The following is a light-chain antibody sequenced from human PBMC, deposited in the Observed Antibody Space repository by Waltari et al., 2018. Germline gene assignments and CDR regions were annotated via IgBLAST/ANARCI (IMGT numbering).Light chain of an antibody. Sequence: QSALTQPRSVSGSPGQSVTISCTGTSSDVGGYNYVSWYQQHPGKAPKFMIYDVNKRPSGVPDRVSGSKSGNTASLTISGLQAEDEADYYCCSYAGSYTFVVGGGTKLTVL. CDR2: DVN. CDR1: SSDVGGYNY. CDR3: CSYAGSYTFV. J-gene: IGLJ2*01. V-gene: IGLV2-11*01.